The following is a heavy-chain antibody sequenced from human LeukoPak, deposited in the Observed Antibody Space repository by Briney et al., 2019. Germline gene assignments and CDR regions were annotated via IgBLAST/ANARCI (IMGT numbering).Heavy chain of an antibody. D-gene: IGHD6-19*01. CDR3: ARDRVTGTPLFDY. J-gene: IGHJ4*02. CDR2: ISSSSSYI. CDR1: GFTFSSYS. V-gene: IGHV3-21*01. Sequence: PGGSLRLSCAASGFTFSSYSMNWVRQAPGKGLEWVSSISSSSSYIYYADSVKGRFTISRDNAKNSLYLQMNSLRAEDTAVYYCARDRVTGTPLFDYWGQGTLVTVSS.